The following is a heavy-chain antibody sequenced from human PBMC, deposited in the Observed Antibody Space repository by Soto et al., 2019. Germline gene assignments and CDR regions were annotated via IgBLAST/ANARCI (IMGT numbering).Heavy chain of an antibody. Sequence: GGSLRLSCAASGFTFSSYGMHWVRLAPGKGLEWVAVISYDGSNKYYADSVKGRFTISRDNSKNTLYLQMNSLRAEDTAVYYCAKLLVGILTGYPFDYWGQGTLVTVSS. V-gene: IGHV3-30*18. CDR3: AKLLVGILTGYPFDY. CDR1: GFTFSSYG. J-gene: IGHJ4*02. D-gene: IGHD3-9*01. CDR2: ISYDGSNK.